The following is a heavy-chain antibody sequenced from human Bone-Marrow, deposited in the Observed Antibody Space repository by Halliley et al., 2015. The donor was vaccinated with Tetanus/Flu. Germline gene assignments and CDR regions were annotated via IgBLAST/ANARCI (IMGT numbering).Heavy chain of an antibody. D-gene: IGHD3-10*01. CDR1: GLTFSNYN. CDR2: ISTMSSYI. V-gene: IGHV3-21*01. J-gene: IGHJ4*02. Sequence: SLRLSCAASGLTFSNYNMMWVRQAPGQGLEWVSSISTMSSYINYADSVRGRFTVSRDNAKNSLYLQMNSLSAGDTAVYFCARGFGGGGNWFLDHWGRGTLVPVSS. CDR3: ARGFGGGGNWFLDH.